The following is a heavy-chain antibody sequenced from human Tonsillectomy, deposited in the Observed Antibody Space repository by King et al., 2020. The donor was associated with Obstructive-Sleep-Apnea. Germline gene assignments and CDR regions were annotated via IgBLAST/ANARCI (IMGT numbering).Heavy chain of an antibody. CDR1: GGSISSGDYY. J-gene: IGHJ3*02. Sequence: VQLQESGPGLVKPSQTLSLTCTVSGGSISSGDYYWSWIRQPPGKGLEWIGYIYNSGSTYYNPSLKGRISTSVATPKNQFSLKLSSVTAADTAVYYCARGYCSSTSCYEGGGFDIWGQGTMVTVSS. D-gene: IGHD2-2*01. CDR3: ARGYCSSTSCYEGGGFDI. V-gene: IGHV4-30-4*01. CDR2: IYNSGST.